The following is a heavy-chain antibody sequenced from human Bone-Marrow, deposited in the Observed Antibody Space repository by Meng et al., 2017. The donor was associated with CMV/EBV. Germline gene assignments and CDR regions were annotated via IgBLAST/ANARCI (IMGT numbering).Heavy chain of an antibody. V-gene: IGHV3-23*01. Sequence: GESLKISCTASGFTFGDYAMSWVRQAPGKGLEWVSAISGSGGSTYYADSVKGRFTISRDNSKNTLYVQMSSLRSEDTAVYYCARCGLRSSTSCYSEFDYWGQGTLVTVSS. CDR3: ARCGLRSSTSCYSEFDY. CDR1: GFTFGDYA. CDR2: ISGSGGST. D-gene: IGHD2-2*02. J-gene: IGHJ4*02.